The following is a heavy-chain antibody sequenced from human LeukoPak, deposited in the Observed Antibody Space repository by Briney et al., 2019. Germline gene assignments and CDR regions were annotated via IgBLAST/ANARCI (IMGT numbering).Heavy chain of an antibody. Sequence: GGSLRLSCAASGFTFSSYGLRWVRQAPGKGPEWVSSISTSSSYIYYADPVKGRFTISRDNAKNSLYLQMNSLRVEDTAVYYCARAYSGRYGLGYYYMDVWGKGTTVTVSS. J-gene: IGHJ6*03. V-gene: IGHV3-21*01. CDR3: ARAYSGRYGLGYYYMDV. D-gene: IGHD1-26*01. CDR2: ISTSSSYI. CDR1: GFTFSSYG.